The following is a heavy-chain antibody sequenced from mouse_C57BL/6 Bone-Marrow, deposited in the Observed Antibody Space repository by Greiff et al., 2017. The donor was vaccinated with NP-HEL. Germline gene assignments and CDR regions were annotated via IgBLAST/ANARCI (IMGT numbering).Heavy chain of an antibody. V-gene: IGHV5-9*01. Sequence: EVKLMESGGGLVKPGGSLKLSCAASGFTFSSYTMSWVRQTPEKRLEWVATISGGGGNTYYPDSVKGRFTISRDNAKNTLYLQMSSLRSEDTALYYCARHYYGSRYYYAMDYWGQGTSVTVSS. D-gene: IGHD1-1*01. J-gene: IGHJ4*01. CDR3: ARHYYGSRYYYAMDY. CDR2: ISGGGGNT. CDR1: GFTFSSYT.